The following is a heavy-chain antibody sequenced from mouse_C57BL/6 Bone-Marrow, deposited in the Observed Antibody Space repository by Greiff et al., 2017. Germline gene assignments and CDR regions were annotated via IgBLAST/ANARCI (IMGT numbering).Heavy chain of an antibody. CDR3: ARKGYCGPGVYCDY. CDR2: IHPNSGST. V-gene: IGHV1-64*01. J-gene: IGHJ2*01. Sequence: VQLQQPGAELVKPGASVKLSCKASGYTFTSYWMHWVKQRPGQGLEWIGMIHPNSGSTNYNEKFKSKATLTVDKSSSTAYMQLGSLTSEDSAVYYGARKGYCGPGVYCDYWGRGTTLTVSS. CDR1: GYTFTSYW.